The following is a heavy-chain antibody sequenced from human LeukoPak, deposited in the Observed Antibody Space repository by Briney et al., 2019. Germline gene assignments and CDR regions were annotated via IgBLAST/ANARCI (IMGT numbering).Heavy chain of an antibody. V-gene: IGHV4-59*08. Sequence: SETLSLTCTVSGGSITSYYWSWIRQPPGKGLEWIGYIYYSGSTNYNPSLKSRVIISVDTSKNQFSLKLSSVTAADTAIYYCARHAPAYSSSWYTLQHWGQGTLVTVSS. CDR1: GGSITSYY. CDR2: IYYSGST. J-gene: IGHJ1*01. D-gene: IGHD6-13*01. CDR3: ARHAPAYSSSWYTLQH.